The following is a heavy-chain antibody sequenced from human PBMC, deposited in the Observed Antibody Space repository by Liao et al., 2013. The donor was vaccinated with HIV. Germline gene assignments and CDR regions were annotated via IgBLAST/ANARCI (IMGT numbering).Heavy chain of an antibody. CDR1: GGSDSSYY. Sequence: QVQLQESGPGLVKPSETLSLTCTVSGGSDSSYYWSWIRQPAGKGLEWIGRIYTSGNTNYNPSLKSRVTMSVDTSKNQFSLKLTSVTAADTAVYYCAARITISGVAIPHALDVWGQGTMVAVSS. V-gene: IGHV4-4*07. CDR2: IYTSGNT. D-gene: IGHD3-3*01. J-gene: IGHJ3*01. CDR3: AARITISGVAIPHALDV.